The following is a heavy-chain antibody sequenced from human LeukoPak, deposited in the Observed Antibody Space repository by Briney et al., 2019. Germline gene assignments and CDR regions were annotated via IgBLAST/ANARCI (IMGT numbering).Heavy chain of an antibody. Sequence: PGGSLRLSCAASGFTFSSYGMHWVRQAPGKGLEWVAVIWYDGSNKYYADSVKGRFTVSRDNSKNTVYLQMNSLRAEDTAVYYCARDPGDYVGNDAFDIWGQGTMVTVSS. CDR1: GFTFSSYG. CDR3: ARDPGDYVGNDAFDI. D-gene: IGHD4-17*01. CDR2: IWYDGSNK. V-gene: IGHV3-33*01. J-gene: IGHJ3*02.